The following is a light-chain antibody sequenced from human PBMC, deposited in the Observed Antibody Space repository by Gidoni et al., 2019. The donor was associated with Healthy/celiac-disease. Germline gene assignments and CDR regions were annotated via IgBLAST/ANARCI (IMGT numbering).Light chain of an antibody. CDR1: SSDVGGYNY. J-gene: IGLJ2*01. Sequence: QSALTQPPSASGSPGQSVTISCTGTSSDVGGYNYVSGYQQHPGQAPKPIIHEVSKRPPGVPERFSGSKSGNTASLTVSGLQAEDEADYYCSSYAGSNSVFGGGTKLTVL. CDR3: SSYAGSNSV. CDR2: EVS. V-gene: IGLV2-8*01.